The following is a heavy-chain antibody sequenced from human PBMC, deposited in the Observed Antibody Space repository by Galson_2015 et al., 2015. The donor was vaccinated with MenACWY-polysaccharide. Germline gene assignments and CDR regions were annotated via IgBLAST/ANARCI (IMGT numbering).Heavy chain of an antibody. CDR1: GFTFSNYG. J-gene: IGHJ6*02. CDR2: IRNDGSIK. CDR3: AKDHYGMDV. V-gene: IGHV3-30*02. Sequence: SLRLSCAASGFTFSNYGFHWVRQAPGKGLEWVTFIRNDGSIKYYADSVKGRFTISRDDSQNTLHLQMNSLRAGGTAVYYCAKDHYGMDVWGQGTTVTVSS.